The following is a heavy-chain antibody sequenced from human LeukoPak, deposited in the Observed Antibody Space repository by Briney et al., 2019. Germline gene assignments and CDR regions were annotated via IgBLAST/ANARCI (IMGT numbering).Heavy chain of an antibody. CDR2: ISSSGSTI. Sequence: GGSLRLSCAASGFTFSSYEMNWVRQAPGRGLEWVSYISSSGSTIYYADSVKGRFTISRDNAKNSLYLQMNSLRAEDTAVYCCARAGGYYLAWGQGTLVTVSS. CDR1: GFTFSSYE. CDR3: ARAGGYYLA. J-gene: IGHJ4*02. V-gene: IGHV3-48*03. D-gene: IGHD3-10*01.